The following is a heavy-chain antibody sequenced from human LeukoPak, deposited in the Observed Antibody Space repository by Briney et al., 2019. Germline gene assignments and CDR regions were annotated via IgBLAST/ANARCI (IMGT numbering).Heavy chain of an antibody. D-gene: IGHD6-19*01. Sequence: SETLSLTCTVSGYSISSGSYWGWIRQPPGKGLEWIGSTHHSGTTYYNPSLKSRVTISIDTSKNQFSLMLSSVTAADTAVYYCASRSGWYFYYFDYWGQGTLVTVSS. V-gene: IGHV4-38-2*02. CDR3: ASRSGWYFYYFDY. CDR1: GYSISSGSY. CDR2: THHSGTT. J-gene: IGHJ4*02.